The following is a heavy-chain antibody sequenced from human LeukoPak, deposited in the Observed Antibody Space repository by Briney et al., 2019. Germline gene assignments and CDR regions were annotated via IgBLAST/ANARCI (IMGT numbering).Heavy chain of an antibody. J-gene: IGHJ4*02. CDR1: GFTFSSHG. V-gene: IGHV3-30*18. CDR2: ISYDGSNK. D-gene: IGHD2-2*01. CDR3: AKDGVGYCSSTSCRPGGY. Sequence: GGSLRLSCAASGFTFSSHGMHWVRQAPGKGLEWVAVISYDGSNKYYADSVKGRFTISRDNSKNTLYLQMNSLRAEDTAVYYCAKDGVGYCSSTSCRPGGYWGQGTLVTVSS.